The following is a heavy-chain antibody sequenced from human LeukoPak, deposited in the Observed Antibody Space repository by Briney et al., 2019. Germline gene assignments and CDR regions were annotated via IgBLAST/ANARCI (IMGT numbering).Heavy chain of an antibody. CDR1: GYTFTSYD. CDR2: MNPNSGNT. D-gene: IGHD3-22*01. CDR3: ARMAYYYDSSGYHTTYYFDY. Sequence: ASVKVSCKASGYTFTSYDINWVRQATGQGLEWMGWMNPNSGNTGYAQKFQGRVTMTRNTSISTAYMELSSLRSEDTAVYYCARMAYYYDSSGYHTTYYFDYWGQGTLVIVSS. V-gene: IGHV1-8*01. J-gene: IGHJ4*02.